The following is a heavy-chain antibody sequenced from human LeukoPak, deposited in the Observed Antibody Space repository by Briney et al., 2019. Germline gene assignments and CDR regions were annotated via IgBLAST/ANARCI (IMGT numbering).Heavy chain of an antibody. CDR1: GGSISSSSYY. V-gene: IGHV4-61*05. J-gene: IGHJ4*02. Sequence: SETLSLTCTVSGGSISSSSYYWGWIRQPPGKGLEWIGYVYNSVTTNYNPSLRSRVTISEDTSRNQFSLSLTSVTAADTAVYYCARDSSGGPFDYWGQGTLVTVSS. CDR2: VYNSVTT. D-gene: IGHD3-22*01. CDR3: ARDSSGGPFDY.